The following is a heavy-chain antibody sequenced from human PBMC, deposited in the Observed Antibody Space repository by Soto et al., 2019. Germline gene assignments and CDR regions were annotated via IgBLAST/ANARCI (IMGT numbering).Heavy chain of an antibody. J-gene: IGHJ4*02. CDR2: IWYDGSNI. V-gene: IGHV3-33*01. CDR1: GFTFSTYG. Sequence: PGGSLRLSCAASGFTFSTYGMHWVRQAPGKGLEWVAIIWYDGSNIFYADPVKGRFTISRDTSKNTLYLQMDNLRADDTAVYYCARSGTGFDFWGQGSQVTVSS. D-gene: IGHD1-7*01. CDR3: ARSGTGFDF.